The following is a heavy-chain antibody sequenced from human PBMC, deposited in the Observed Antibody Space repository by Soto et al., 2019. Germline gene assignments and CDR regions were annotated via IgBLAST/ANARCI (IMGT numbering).Heavy chain of an antibody. V-gene: IGHV1-2*02. D-gene: IGHD6-13*01. Sequence: ASVKVSCKASGYTFTGYYMHWVRQAPGQGLEWMGWINPNSGGTNYAQKFQGRVTMTRDTSISTAYMELSRLRSDDTAVYYCARSRLPGIAAAGYYYYGMDVWGQGTTVTVSS. CDR1: GYTFTGYY. CDR2: INPNSGGT. CDR3: ARSRLPGIAAAGYYYYGMDV. J-gene: IGHJ6*02.